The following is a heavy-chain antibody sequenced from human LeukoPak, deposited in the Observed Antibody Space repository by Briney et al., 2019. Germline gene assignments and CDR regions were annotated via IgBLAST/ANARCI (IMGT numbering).Heavy chain of an antibody. Sequence: ASVNVSFKASGYTHTRYYMNWVRQARGQGLEWVGWINPNSCCTNNAHKFHGRVTKPRDTPLSTANVDASSLPSDDTAVYFCVRSTCGGGCASSYYYYYMDVCGNGTTVTVSS. CDR2: INPNSCCT. CDR1: GYTHTRYY. D-gene: IGHD2-21*02. CDR3: VRSTCGGGCASSYYYYYMDV. J-gene: IGHJ6*03. V-gene: IGHV1-2*02.